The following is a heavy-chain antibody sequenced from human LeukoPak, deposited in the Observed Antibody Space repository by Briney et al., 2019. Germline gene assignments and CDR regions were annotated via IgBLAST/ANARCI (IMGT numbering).Heavy chain of an antibody. Sequence: GGSLRLSCAASGFTFSSYEMNWVRQAPGKGLEWVSYISSSGSTIYYADSVKGRFTISRDNAKNSLYLQMNSLRAEDTAVYYCAGLGITMIGGVWSKGTTVTISS. CDR1: GFTFSSYE. V-gene: IGHV3-48*03. D-gene: IGHD3-10*02. CDR2: ISSSGSTI. J-gene: IGHJ6*04. CDR3: AGLGITMIGGV.